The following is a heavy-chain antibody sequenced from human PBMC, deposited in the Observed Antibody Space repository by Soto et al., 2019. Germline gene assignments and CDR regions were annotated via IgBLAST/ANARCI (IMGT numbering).Heavy chain of an antibody. Sequence: LSLTCTVSGGSISSYYWSWVRQPAGKGLEWIGRVYTSGSTIYNPSLKSRVTVSLDTSKNQFSLKLTSVTAADTAVYYCCYSSGWYAEKFDSWGQGTLVTVSS. D-gene: IGHD6-19*01. CDR3: CYSSGWYAEKFDS. J-gene: IGHJ4*02. CDR2: VYTSGST. CDR1: GGSISSYY. V-gene: IGHV4-4*07.